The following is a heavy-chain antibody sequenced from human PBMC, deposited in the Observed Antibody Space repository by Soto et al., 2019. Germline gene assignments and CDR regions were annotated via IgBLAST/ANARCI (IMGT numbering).Heavy chain of an antibody. J-gene: IGHJ6*02. V-gene: IGHV3-30-3*01. Sequence: QVQLVESRGGVVQPGRSLRLSCAASGFTFSSYAMHWVRQAPGKGLEWVAVISYDGSNKYYADSVKGRFTISRDNSKNTLYLQMNSLRAEDTAVYYCARTRRRIVGTQKRGDYYYYYGMDVWGQGTTVTVSS. D-gene: IGHD1-26*01. CDR2: ISYDGSNK. CDR1: GFTFSSYA. CDR3: ARTRRRIVGTQKRGDYYYYYGMDV.